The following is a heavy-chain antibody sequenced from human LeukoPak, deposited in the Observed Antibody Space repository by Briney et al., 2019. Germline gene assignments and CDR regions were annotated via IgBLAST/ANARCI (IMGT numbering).Heavy chain of an antibody. CDR3: ARDRGRGIFGVDFDY. D-gene: IGHD3-3*01. Sequence: ASVKVSCKASGYTFTDYYMHWVRQAPGQGLEWMGWINPNSGGTNYTQKFQGRVTMTRDTSISTAYMELSRLRSDDTAVYYCARDRGRGIFGVDFDYWGQGTLVTVSS. CDR2: INPNSGGT. J-gene: IGHJ4*02. V-gene: IGHV1-2*02. CDR1: GYTFTDYY.